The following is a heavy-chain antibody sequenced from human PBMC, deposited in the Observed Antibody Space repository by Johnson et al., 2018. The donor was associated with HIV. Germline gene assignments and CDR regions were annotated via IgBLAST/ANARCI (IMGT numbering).Heavy chain of an antibody. CDR1: GFTFSSYD. D-gene: IGHD3-22*01. CDR2: ISSSGSTI. Sequence: EVQLVESGGGLVQPGGSLRLSCAASGFTFSSYDMNWVRQAPGKGLEWVSYISSSGSTIYYADSVKGRFTISRDNAKNSLYLQMNSLRAEDTAVYYCAREYSSGYPDAFDIWGQGTMVTVSS. J-gene: IGHJ3*02. CDR3: AREYSSGYPDAFDI. V-gene: IGHV3-48*03.